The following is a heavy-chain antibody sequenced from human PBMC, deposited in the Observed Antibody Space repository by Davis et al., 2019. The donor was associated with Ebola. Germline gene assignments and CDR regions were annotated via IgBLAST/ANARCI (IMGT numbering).Heavy chain of an antibody. CDR1: GYTFTGHY. J-gene: IGHJ5*02. Sequence: ASVKVSCKTSGYTFTGHYMHWVRQAPGQGLEWMGIINPSGGSTSYAQKFQGRVTMTRDTSTSTVYMELSSLRSEDTAVYYCARDSSGWYWFDPWGQGTLVTVSS. CDR2: INPSGGST. CDR3: ARDSSGWYWFDP. V-gene: IGHV1-46*01. D-gene: IGHD6-19*01.